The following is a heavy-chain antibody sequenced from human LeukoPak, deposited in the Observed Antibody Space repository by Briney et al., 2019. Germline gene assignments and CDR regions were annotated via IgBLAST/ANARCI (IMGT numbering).Heavy chain of an antibody. J-gene: IGHJ6*03. V-gene: IGHV4-39*07. CDR1: CGSISSSSYY. Sequence: SETLSLTCTVSCGSISSSSYYWGWIRQPPGKGLEWIGSIYYSGSTYYNPSLKSRVTISVDTSKNQFSLKLSSVTAADTAVYYCARGRSQRIAAAGRYNYYFMDVWGKGTTVTVSS. CDR3: ARGRSQRIAAAGRYNYYFMDV. D-gene: IGHD6-13*01. CDR2: IYYSGST.